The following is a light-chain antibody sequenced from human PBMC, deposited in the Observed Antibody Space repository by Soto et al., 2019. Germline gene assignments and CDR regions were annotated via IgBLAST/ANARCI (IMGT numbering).Light chain of an antibody. CDR1: QSISSQ. CDR3: QQRSNWPLT. CDR2: DAS. V-gene: IGKV3-11*01. Sequence: DIVLTQSPATLSLSPGDRATLSCRASQSISSQLAWYQQKPGQAPSLLIHDASNRATGIPARFSGSGSSTDFTLTISSLEPEDFAVYFCQQRSNWPLTCGGGTQVEIK. J-gene: IGKJ4*01.